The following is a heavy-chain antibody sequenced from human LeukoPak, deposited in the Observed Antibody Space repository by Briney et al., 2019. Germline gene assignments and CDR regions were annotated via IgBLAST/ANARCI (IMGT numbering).Heavy chain of an antibody. Sequence: ASVKVSCKASGYTFTRHGISWVRQAPGQGLEWMGWISAYNGDTKYAQNFQGRVTITTDTSTTPAYMELRSLGSDDTAVYYCARDPSNTSGNYPYFDYWGQGTLVTVSS. V-gene: IGHV1-18*01. J-gene: IGHJ4*02. D-gene: IGHD3-22*01. CDR2: ISAYNGDT. CDR3: ARDPSNTSGNYPYFDY. CDR1: GYTFTRHG.